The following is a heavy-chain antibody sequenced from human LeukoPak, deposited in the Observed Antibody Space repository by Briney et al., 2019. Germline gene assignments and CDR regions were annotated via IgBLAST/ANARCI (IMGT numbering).Heavy chain of an antibody. Sequence: SETLSLTCTVSGGSISSSSYYWGWIRQPPGKGLEWIGSIYYSGSTYYNPSLKSRVTISVDTSKTKSSLKLSSVTAADTAVYCCARGTYYYESGGYPNWFDPWGQGILVTVSS. D-gene: IGHD3-22*01. V-gene: IGHV4-39*07. J-gene: IGHJ5*02. CDR2: IYYSGST. CDR1: GGSISSSSYY. CDR3: ARGTYYYESGGYPNWFDP.